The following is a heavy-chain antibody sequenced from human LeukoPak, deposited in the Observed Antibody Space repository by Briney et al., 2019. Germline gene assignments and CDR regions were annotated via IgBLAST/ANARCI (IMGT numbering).Heavy chain of an antibody. J-gene: IGHJ4*02. CDR2: INPNSGDT. CDR3: ASHNYYDSSGYYFFDY. V-gene: IGHV1-2*02. Sequence: ASVKVSCKASGYTFTGYYMHWVRQAPGQGLEWMGWINPNSGDTNYAQKFQGRVTMTRDTSISTAYMELRSLRSDDTAVYYCASHNYYDSSGYYFFDYWGQGTLVTVSS. CDR1: GYTFTGYY. D-gene: IGHD3-22*01.